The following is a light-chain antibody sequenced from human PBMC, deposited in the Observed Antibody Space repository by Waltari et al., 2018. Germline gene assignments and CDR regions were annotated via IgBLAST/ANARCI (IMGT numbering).Light chain of an antibody. CDR3: QHYNNWPPYT. CDR2: GAS. CDR1: QSVSSN. V-gene: IGKV3-15*01. Sequence: EIVMTQSPAPLSVSPGERATPSCRARQSVSSNLIWYQQKPGQAPRLLVFGASTRATGIPARFSGGGSGTEFNLTISSLQSEDFAVYYCQHYNNWPPYTFGQGTKLEIK. J-gene: IGKJ2*01.